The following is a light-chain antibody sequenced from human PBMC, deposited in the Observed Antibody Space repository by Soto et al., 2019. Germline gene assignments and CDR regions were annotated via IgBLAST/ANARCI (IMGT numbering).Light chain of an antibody. V-gene: IGLV2-14*01. J-gene: IGLJ1*01. CDR3: SSYTSISTYV. CDR1: SSEGGGYNF. CDR2: DVT. Sequence: QSSLTQPASLSGSPGQSITLSCTGTSSEGGGYNFVSWYQQHPDKAPKLMIYDVTNRPSGVSNRFSGSKSGNTASLTISGLQAEDEADYYCSSYTSISTYVFGTGTKVTVL.